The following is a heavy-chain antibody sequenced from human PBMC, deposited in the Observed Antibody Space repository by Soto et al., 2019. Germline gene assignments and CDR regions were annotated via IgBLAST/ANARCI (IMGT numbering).Heavy chain of an antibody. CDR1: GGTFSSYA. Sequence: QVQLVQSGAEVKKPGSSVKVSCKASGGTFSSYAISWVRQAPGQGLEWMGGIIPIFGTANYAQKFQGRVKITADESTSTAYMELSSLRSEDTAGYYCASNGRNMVRGYYYGMDVWGQGTTVTVSS. J-gene: IGHJ6*02. V-gene: IGHV1-69*01. CDR2: IIPIFGTA. D-gene: IGHD3-10*01. CDR3: ASNGRNMVRGYYYGMDV.